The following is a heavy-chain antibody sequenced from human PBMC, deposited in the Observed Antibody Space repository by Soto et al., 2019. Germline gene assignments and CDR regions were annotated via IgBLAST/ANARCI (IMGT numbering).Heavy chain of an antibody. J-gene: IGHJ6*03. Sequence: EVQLVESGGGLVQPGRSLRLSCAASGFTFDDYAMHWVRQAPGKGLEWVSGISWNSGSIGYADAVKGLFTISRDNAKNSLYLQMNSLRAEDTALYYCARAITISGHGAYYYYMDVWGKGTTVTVSS. D-gene: IGHD3-10*01. CDR1: GFTFDDYA. V-gene: IGHV3-9*01. CDR3: ARAITISGHGAYYYYMDV. CDR2: ISWNSGSI.